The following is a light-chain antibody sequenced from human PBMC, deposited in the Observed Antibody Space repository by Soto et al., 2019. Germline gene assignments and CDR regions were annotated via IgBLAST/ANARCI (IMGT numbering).Light chain of an antibody. CDR3: QQRSNWPPST. CDR1: QSVSSY. V-gene: IGKV3-11*01. CDR2: DAS. J-gene: IGKJ5*01. Sequence: EIVLTHSAATLSLSPGERATLSCRASQSVSSYLAWYQQKPGQAPRLLIYDASNRATGIPARFSGSGSGTDFTLTISSLEPEDFAVYYCQQRSNWPPSTSGQGTRLEIK.